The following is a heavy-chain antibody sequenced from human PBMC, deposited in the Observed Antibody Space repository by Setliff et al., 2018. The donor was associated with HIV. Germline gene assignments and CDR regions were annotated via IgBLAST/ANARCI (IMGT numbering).Heavy chain of an antibody. CDR3: AKEYHTAATGTRVANYFDY. CDR1: GYTFTSYY. D-gene: IGHD6-13*01. CDR2: INPSGGST. J-gene: IGHJ4*02. Sequence: VKVSCKASGYTFTSYYMHWVRQAPGQGLEWMGIINPSGGSTSYAQKLQGRVTMTRDTSTSTVYMELSSLRSEDTAVYYCAKEYHTAATGTRVANYFDYWGQGTLVTVSS. V-gene: IGHV1-46*01.